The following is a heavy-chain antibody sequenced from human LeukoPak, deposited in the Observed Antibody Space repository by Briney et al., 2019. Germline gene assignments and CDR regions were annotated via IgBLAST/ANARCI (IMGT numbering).Heavy chain of an antibody. J-gene: IGHJ4*02. V-gene: IGHV3-23*01. D-gene: IGHD4-17*01. Sequence: GGSLRLSCAASGFTFTSYGMTWVRQAPGKGLEWVSAISGTGGSTYYADSVKGRFTISRDNAKNSLYLQMNSLRADDTAVYYCARSRGVTTHFDYWGQGTLVTVSS. CDR2: ISGTGGST. CDR1: GFTFTSYG. CDR3: ARSRGVTTHFDY.